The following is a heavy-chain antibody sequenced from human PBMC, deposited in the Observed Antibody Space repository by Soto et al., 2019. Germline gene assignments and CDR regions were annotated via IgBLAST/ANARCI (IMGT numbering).Heavy chain of an antibody. CDR2: IWFDGSNK. CDR3: AREHGSGTTTSVDV. Sequence: QVHLVESGGDVVQPGRSLTLSCAASGFTFNTIHSGMHWVRQAPGKGLEWVAVIWFDGSNKFYADSVKGRFTISRDNSKNTLFLQMNSLRAEDTAIYYCAREHGSGTTTSVDVWGQGTTVTVS. J-gene: IGHJ6*02. CDR1: GFTFNTIHSG. V-gene: IGHV3-33*01. D-gene: IGHD1-26*01.